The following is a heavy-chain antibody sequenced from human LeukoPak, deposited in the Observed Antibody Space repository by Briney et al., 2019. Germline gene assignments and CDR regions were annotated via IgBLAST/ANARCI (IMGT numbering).Heavy chain of an antibody. Sequence: SETLSLTCTVSGGSISSGDYYWSWIRQPPGKGLEWIGYIYYSGSTYYNPSLKSRVTISVDTSKNQFSLKLSSVTAADTAVYYCARAGRRDYDFWSGYYNPTFDYWGQGTLVTVSS. CDR1: GGSISSGDYY. J-gene: IGHJ4*02. D-gene: IGHD3-3*01. CDR3: ARAGRRDYDFWSGYYNPTFDY. CDR2: IYYSGST. V-gene: IGHV4-30-4*08.